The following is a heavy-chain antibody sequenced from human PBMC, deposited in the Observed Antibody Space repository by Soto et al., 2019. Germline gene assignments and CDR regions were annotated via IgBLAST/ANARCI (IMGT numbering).Heavy chain of an antibody. CDR1: GFTFSSYA. V-gene: IGHV3-30-3*01. J-gene: IGHJ6*02. CDR3: AREQGLDV. Sequence: SLRLSCAASGFTFSSYAMHWVRQAPGKGLEWVAVISYDGSNKYYADSVKGRFTISRDNSKNTLYLQMNSLRAEDTAVYYCAREQGLDVWGQGTTVTVSS. CDR2: ISYDGSNK.